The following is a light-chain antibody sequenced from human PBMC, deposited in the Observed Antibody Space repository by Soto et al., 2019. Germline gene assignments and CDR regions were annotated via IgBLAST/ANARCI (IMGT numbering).Light chain of an antibody. V-gene: IGKV3-11*01. CDR3: QQRSNWPPT. CDR1: QSVSTF. CDR2: NES. Sequence: ELVLTQSPATLSLSPGDRAILSCRASQSVSTFLAWFQQKTGQPPRLLIYNESNRTTGIPDRFSGSGSGTDLTLTISRLEPEDFAVYYCQQRSNWPPTFGQGTRLEIK. J-gene: IGKJ5*01.